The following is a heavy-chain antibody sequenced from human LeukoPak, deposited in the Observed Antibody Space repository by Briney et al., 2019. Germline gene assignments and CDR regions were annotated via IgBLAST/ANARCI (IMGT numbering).Heavy chain of an antibody. Sequence: SETLSLTCTVSGGSFNTHYWNWIRQPPGKGLEWIGYIYYSGSTNYNPSLKSRVTMSVDTSKNQFSLKLSSVTAADTAVYYCARVDGRYYYGSGSYSLALDAFDIWGQGTMVTVSS. J-gene: IGHJ3*02. CDR3: ARVDGRYYYGSGSYSLALDAFDI. CDR2: IYYSGST. CDR1: GGSFNTHY. V-gene: IGHV4-59*11. D-gene: IGHD3-10*01.